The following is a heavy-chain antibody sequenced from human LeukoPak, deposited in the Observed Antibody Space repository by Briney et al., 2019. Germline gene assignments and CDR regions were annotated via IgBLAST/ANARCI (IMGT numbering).Heavy chain of an antibody. Sequence: PGESLTLSCAASGFTFRNYAMSWVRQAPGKGLEWVSVIYSGGSTYYADSVKGRFTISRHNSKNTLYLQMNSLRAEDTAVYYCARVDNGAFDIWGQGTMVTVSS. J-gene: IGHJ3*02. CDR1: GFTFRNYA. CDR3: ARVDNGAFDI. CDR2: IYSGGST. D-gene: IGHD2-8*01. V-gene: IGHV3-53*04.